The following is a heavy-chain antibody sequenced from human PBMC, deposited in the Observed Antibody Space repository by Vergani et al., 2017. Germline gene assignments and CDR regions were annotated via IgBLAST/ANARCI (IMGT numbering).Heavy chain of an antibody. D-gene: IGHD1-14*01. CDR3: ARERNSDAFDI. J-gene: IGHJ3*02. CDR2: LYHSGST. CDR1: GYSISSGYY. V-gene: IGHV4-38-2*02. Sequence: QVQLQESGPGLVKPSETLSLTCAVSGYSISSGYYWGWIRQPPGKGLDWIGSLYHSGSTYYNPSLKSRVTISVDTSKNQFSLKLSSVTAADTAVYYCARERNSDAFDIWGQGTMVTVSS.